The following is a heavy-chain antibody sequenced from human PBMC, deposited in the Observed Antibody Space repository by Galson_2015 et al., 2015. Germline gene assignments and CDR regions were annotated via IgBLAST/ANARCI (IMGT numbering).Heavy chain of an antibody. D-gene: IGHD3-22*01. CDR1: GFTFSSYG. V-gene: IGHV3-30*18. CDR3: AKVGYYHYESSGRYYFDY. Sequence: SLRLSCAASGFTFSSYGMHWVRQAPGKGLEWVAVISYDGSNKYYADSVKGRFTISRYNSKNTLYLQMNSLRAEDTAVYYCAKVGYYHYESSGRYYFDYWGQGTLVTVSS. CDR2: ISYDGSNK. J-gene: IGHJ4*02.